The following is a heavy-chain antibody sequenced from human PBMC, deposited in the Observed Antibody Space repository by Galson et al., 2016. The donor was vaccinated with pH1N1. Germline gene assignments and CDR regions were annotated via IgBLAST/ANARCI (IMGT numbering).Heavy chain of an antibody. CDR1: GYSFTSYW. V-gene: IGHV5-51*03. Sequence: QSGAEVKKPGESLKISCKGSGYSFTSYWIGWMRQTPGKGLEWMGIIFPGDSDTRYSPSFQGQVTISADKSISTAYLQWNSLRASDTAMYYCARSPADPGYSYYYMDVWGKGTTVSVSS. CDR2: IFPGDSDT. J-gene: IGHJ6*03. CDR3: ARSPADPGYSYYYMDV. D-gene: IGHD2-21*01.